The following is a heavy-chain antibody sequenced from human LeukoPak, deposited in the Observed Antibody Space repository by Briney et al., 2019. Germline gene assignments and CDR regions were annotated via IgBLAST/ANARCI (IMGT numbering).Heavy chain of an antibody. D-gene: IGHD3-3*01. Sequence: GGSLRLSCAASGFTFSSYAMHWVRQAPGKGLEWVAVISYDGSNKYYADSVKGRFTISRDNAKNSLYLQMNSLRAEDTAVYYCAGAIGPKTIFGVVSRKLRYYFDYWGQGTLVTVSS. CDR1: GFTFSSYA. V-gene: IGHV3-30-3*01. CDR3: AGAIGPKTIFGVVSRKLRYYFDY. CDR2: ISYDGSNK. J-gene: IGHJ4*02.